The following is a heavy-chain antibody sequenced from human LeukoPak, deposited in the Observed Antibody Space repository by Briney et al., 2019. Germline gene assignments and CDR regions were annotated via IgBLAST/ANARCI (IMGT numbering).Heavy chain of an antibody. V-gene: IGHV4-39*01. CDR2: IYYSGST. CDR3: ARRLDP. Sequence: SETQSLTCTVSGGSISSSSYYWGWIRQPPGKGLEWIGSIYYSGSTYYNPSLKSRVSISVDTSKNQFSLKLSSVTAADTAVYYCARRLDPWGQGTLVTVSS. J-gene: IGHJ5*02. CDR1: GGSISSSSYY.